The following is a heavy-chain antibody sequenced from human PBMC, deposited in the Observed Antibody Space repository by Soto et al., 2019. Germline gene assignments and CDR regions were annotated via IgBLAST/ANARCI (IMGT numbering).Heavy chain of an antibody. CDR2: IYIGRGT. J-gene: IGHJ5*02. V-gene: IGHV4-4*07. Sequence: PSETLSLTCIVYGDSLYNTYWSWVRQPAGEGLEWIGRIYIGRGTDYNPSLGSRVTISLDTSTSQFSLKLTSVTAADTAVYYCAREAAVSVGDGYWCDPWGQGILVTVSS. CDR1: GDSLYNTY. CDR3: AREAAVSVGDGYWCDP. D-gene: IGHD6-25*01.